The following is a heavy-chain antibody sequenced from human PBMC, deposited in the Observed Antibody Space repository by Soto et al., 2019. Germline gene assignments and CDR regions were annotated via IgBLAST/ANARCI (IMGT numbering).Heavy chain of an antibody. CDR1: CDSITSSNW. J-gene: IGHJ4*02. CDR2: IYHSGAT. V-gene: IGHV4-4*02. D-gene: IGHD1-1*01. CDR3: ARDLGTGTDY. Sequence: SETLSLTCAVSCDSITSSNWWSWVRQAPGKGLEWIGEIYHSGATTYTPSLKNRATISVDPSNNHFSLKLTSVTAADTAVYFCARDLGTGTDYWGRGTLVTVSS.